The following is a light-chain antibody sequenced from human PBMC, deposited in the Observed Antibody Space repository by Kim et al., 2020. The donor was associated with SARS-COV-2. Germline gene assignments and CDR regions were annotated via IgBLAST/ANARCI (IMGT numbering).Light chain of an antibody. CDR2: AAS. CDR3: QQFYNYPIT. CDR1: QGIGSA. Sequence: ASVGDRVTITCRASQGIGSALAWYQQKPGKAPKLLIYAASTLESGVPSSFSGSGSGTDFTLTISSLQPEDFATYYCQQFYNYPITFGQGTRLEIK. J-gene: IGKJ5*01. V-gene: IGKV1D-13*01.